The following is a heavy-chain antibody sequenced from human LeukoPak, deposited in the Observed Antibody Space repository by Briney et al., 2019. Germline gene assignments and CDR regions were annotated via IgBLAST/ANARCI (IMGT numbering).Heavy chain of an antibody. CDR2: ISGSGGST. V-gene: IGHV3-23*01. CDR3: AKDLGESRRITMIVVVTAPDY. D-gene: IGHD3-22*01. J-gene: IGHJ4*02. CDR1: GFTFSSYA. Sequence: GGSLRLSCAASGFTFSSYAMSWVRQAPGKGLEWVSAISGSGGSTYYADSVKGRFTISRDNSKNTLYLQMNSLRAEDTAVYYCAKDLGESRRITMIVVVTAPDYWGQGTLVTVSS.